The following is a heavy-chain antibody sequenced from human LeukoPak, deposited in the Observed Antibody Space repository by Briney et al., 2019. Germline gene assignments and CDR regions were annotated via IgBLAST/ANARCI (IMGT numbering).Heavy chain of an antibody. CDR1: GFTFSSYA. CDR2: ISGSGGST. V-gene: IGHV3-23*01. CDR3: ASHFYSSSWLGAFDI. J-gene: IGHJ3*02. D-gene: IGHD6-13*01. Sequence: GGSLRLSCAASGFTFSSYAMSWARQAPGKGLEWVSAISGSGGSTYYADSVKGRFTISRDNSKNTLYLQMNSLRAEDTAVYYCASHFYSSSWLGAFDIWGQGTMVTVSS.